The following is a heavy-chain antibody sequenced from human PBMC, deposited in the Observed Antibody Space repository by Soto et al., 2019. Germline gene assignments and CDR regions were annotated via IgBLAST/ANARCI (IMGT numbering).Heavy chain of an antibody. J-gene: IGHJ4*02. Sequence: PSETLSLTCTVSNGSISNYYLTWIRQPPGKGIEWIWFVYYSGTTNYNPSLKSRVTMSVHTPKNQFSLKLRSVTPADTAIYYCARAPRDAIPDYWGQGTLVTVSS. CDR3: ARAPRDAIPDY. CDR1: NGSISNYY. CDR2: VYYSGTT. D-gene: IGHD2-2*01. V-gene: IGHV4-59*01.